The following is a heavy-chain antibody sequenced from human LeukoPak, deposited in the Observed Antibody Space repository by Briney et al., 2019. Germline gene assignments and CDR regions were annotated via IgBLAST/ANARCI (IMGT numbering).Heavy chain of an antibody. D-gene: IGHD1-26*01. CDR1: GGSISSSSYY. Sequence: SETLSLTCTVSGGSISSSSYYWGWIRQPPGKGLEWIGSIYYSGSTYYNPSLKSRVTISVDTSKNQFSLKLSSVTAADTAVYYCARDYGMVAWDYWGQGTLVTVSS. CDR3: ARDYGMVAWDY. CDR2: IYYSGST. J-gene: IGHJ4*02. V-gene: IGHV4-39*07.